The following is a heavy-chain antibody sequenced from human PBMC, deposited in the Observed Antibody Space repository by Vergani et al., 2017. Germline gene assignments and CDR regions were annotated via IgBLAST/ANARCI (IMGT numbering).Heavy chain of an antibody. CDR1: GFTFSNAW. Sequence: EVQLVESGGGLVKPGGSLRLSCAASGFTFSNAWMSWVRQAPGKGLEWVGRIKSKTDGGTTDYAAPVKGRFTIPRDDSKNTLYLQMNSLKTEDTAVYYCTTTNCSGGSCYSVYYYGMDVWGQGTTVTVSS. D-gene: IGHD2-15*01. CDR2: IKSKTDGGTT. CDR3: TTTNCSGGSCYSVYYYGMDV. J-gene: IGHJ6*02. V-gene: IGHV3-15*01.